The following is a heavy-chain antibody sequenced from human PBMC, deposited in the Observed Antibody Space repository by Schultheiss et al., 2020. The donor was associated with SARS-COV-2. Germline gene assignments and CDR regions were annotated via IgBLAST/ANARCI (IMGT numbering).Heavy chain of an antibody. J-gene: IGHJ4*02. Sequence: ASVKVSCKVSGYTLTELSMHWVRQAPGKGLEWMGGFDPEDGETIYAQKFQGRVTMTEDTSTDTAYMELSSLRSDDTAVYYCARPELVGALYYFDYWGQGTLVTVSS. CDR3: ARPELVGALYYFDY. D-gene: IGHD1-26*01. CDR2: FDPEDGET. CDR1: GYTLTELS. V-gene: IGHV1-24*01.